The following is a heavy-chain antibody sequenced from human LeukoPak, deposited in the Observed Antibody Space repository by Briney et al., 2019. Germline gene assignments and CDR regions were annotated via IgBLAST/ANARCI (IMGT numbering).Heavy chain of an antibody. V-gene: IGHV3-21*01. CDR3: AREECITSCVFDI. CDR2: ISSSSRYI. CDR1: GFTFSSYC. J-gene: IGHJ3*02. D-gene: IGHD3-10*01. Sequence: GRSLSLSCAASGFTFSSYCTNWVSQPAGKWLEWVSSISSSSRYIYYADSVKGRFTISRDNAKNSLYLQMNSLRAEDTAVYYCAREECITSCVFDIWGQGTMVTVSS.